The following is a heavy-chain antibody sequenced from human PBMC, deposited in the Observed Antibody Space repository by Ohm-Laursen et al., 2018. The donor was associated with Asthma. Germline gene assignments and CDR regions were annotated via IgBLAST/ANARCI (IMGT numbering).Heavy chain of an antibody. J-gene: IGHJ4*02. Sequence: SETLSLTCAVSGGSISSSNWWSWVRQPPGKGLEWIGEIYHSGSTNYNPSLKSRVTISVDKSKNQFSLKLSSVTAADTAVYYCARDSSRYCSGGSCYWAFDYWGQGTLVTVSS. CDR3: ARDSSRYCSGGSCYWAFDY. D-gene: IGHD2-15*01. CDR2: IYHSGST. CDR1: GGSISSSNW. V-gene: IGHV4-4*02.